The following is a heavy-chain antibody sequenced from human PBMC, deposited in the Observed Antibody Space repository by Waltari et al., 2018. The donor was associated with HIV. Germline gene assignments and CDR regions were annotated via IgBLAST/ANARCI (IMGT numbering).Heavy chain of an antibody. V-gene: IGHV3-30*18. J-gene: IGHJ4*02. D-gene: IGHD1-26*01. CDR2: ISYDGSNK. CDR3: AKDKGGVTHIFDY. CDR1: GCPSSSYA. Sequence: HVQLVESGGGVVQPGRTLRHSGAASGCPSSSYAITWARTAPGKGLEWVAVISYDGSNKYYADAVKGRFTISRDNSKNTLDLQMNSLRAEDTTVYYCAKDKGGVTHIFDYWGQGTLVTVSS.